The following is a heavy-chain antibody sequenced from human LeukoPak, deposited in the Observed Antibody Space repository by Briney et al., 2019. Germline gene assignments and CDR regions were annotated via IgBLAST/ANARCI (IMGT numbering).Heavy chain of an antibody. Sequence: GGSLRLSCAASGSTFSSYWMHWVRQAPGKGLVWVSRINSDGSSTSYADSVKGRFTISRDNAKNTLYLQMNSLRAEDTAVYYCAREGPYPYDILTGHYGMDVWGKGTTVTVSS. CDR1: GSTFSSYW. D-gene: IGHD3-9*01. V-gene: IGHV3-74*01. CDR2: INSDGSST. CDR3: AREGPYPYDILTGHYGMDV. J-gene: IGHJ6*04.